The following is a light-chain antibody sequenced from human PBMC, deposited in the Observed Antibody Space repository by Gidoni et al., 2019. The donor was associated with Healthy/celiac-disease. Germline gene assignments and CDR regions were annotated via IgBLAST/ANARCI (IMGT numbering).Light chain of an antibody. J-gene: IGLJ3*02. Sequence: QSVLTQPPSASGPPGQRVTISCSGRRSNIGRNYVYWYQQPPGTDPKLLIYRNNQRPSGVPDRFSGSKSGTSASLAISGLRSEDEADYYCAAWDDSLSGRVFGGGTKLTVL. CDR1: RSNIGRNY. CDR3: AAWDDSLSGRV. CDR2: RNN. V-gene: IGLV1-47*01.